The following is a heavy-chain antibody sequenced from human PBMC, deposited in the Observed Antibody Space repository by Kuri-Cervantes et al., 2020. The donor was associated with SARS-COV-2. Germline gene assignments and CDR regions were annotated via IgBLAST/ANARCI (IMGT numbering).Heavy chain of an antibody. CDR2: IRYDGSNK. CDR1: GFTFSSYS. V-gene: IGHV3-30*02. J-gene: IGHJ4*02. CDR3: ANPQRVMN. Sequence: GESLKISCAASGFTFSSYSMNWVRQAPGKGLEWVAFIRYDGSNKYYADSVKGRFTISRDNSKNTLYLQMNSLRAEDTAVYYCANPQRVMNWGQGTLVTVSS. D-gene: IGHD2-21*01.